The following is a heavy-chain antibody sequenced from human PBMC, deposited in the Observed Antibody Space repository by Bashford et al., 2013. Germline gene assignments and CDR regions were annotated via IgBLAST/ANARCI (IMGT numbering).Heavy chain of an antibody. CDR2: IKEDGSEK. CDR3: ARDAVFWSGYNVFDS. D-gene: IGHD3-3*01. Sequence: VRQAPGKGLEWVANIKEDGSEKDYVDSVKGRFTISRDNAKNSLYLQMNNLRAEDTAVYYCARDAVFWSGYNVFDSWGQGTLVTVSS. V-gene: IGHV3-7*01. J-gene: IGHJ4*02.